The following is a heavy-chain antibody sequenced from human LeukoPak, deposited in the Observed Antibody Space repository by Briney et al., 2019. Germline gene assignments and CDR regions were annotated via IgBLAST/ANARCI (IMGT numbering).Heavy chain of an antibody. CDR3: ARAPIGFGELLWYFDY. D-gene: IGHD3-10*01. Sequence: GGSLRLSCAASGFTVSSNYMSWVRQAPGKGLEWVSVIYSGGSTYYADSVKGRFTISRDNSKKTLYLQMNSLRAEDTAVYYCARAPIGFGELLWYFDYWGQGTLVTVSS. J-gene: IGHJ4*02. CDR1: GFTVSSNY. V-gene: IGHV3-53*01. CDR2: IYSGGST.